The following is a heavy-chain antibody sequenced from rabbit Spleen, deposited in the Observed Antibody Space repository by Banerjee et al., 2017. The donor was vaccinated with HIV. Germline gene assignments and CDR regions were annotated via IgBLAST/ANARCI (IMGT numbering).Heavy chain of an antibody. V-gene: IGHV1S40*01. CDR3: ARDTSSSFSSYGMDL. J-gene: IGHJ6*01. Sequence: QSLEESGGDLVKPGASLTLTCTASGVSFSSSSYMCWVRQAPGKGLEWIACIDSGSSGFTYFATWAKGRFTCSKTSSTTVTLLMTRLTAADTATYFCARDTSSSFSSYGMDLWGQGTLVTVS. CDR1: GVSFSSSSY. D-gene: IGHD1-1*01. CDR2: IDSGSSGFT.